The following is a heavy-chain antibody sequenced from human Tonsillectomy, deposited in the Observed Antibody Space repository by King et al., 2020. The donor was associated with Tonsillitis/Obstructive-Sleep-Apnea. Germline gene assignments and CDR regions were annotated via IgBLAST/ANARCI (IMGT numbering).Heavy chain of an antibody. CDR2: ISDSGAGT. J-gene: IGHJ6*03. CDR3: AGGPAGADYYYMDV. CDR1: GFTFRNYA. D-gene: IGHD3-10*01. V-gene: IGHV3-23*04. Sequence: VQLVESGGGLVQPGGSLRLPCAAFGFTFRNYAMSWVRQAPGKGLECVSVISDSGAGTYYADSVKGRFTISRDNSRHTLYLQMNILRADDTAVYYCAGGPAGADYYYMDVWGTGTTVTVSS.